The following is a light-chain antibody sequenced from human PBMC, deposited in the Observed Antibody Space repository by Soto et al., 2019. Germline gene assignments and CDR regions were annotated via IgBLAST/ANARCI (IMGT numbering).Light chain of an antibody. CDR3: HQYGYGVDT. CDR1: QNVRNNS. CDR2: GSS. Sequence: EIVLTQSPGTLSLSPGERATLSCRASQNVRNNSLAWYQQQPGQAPRLLIFGSSSRATGITDRFSGSGSGTDFTLTISRLEPKDSAVYICHQYGYGVDTFGQGIKLEIK. J-gene: IGKJ2*01. V-gene: IGKV3-20*01.